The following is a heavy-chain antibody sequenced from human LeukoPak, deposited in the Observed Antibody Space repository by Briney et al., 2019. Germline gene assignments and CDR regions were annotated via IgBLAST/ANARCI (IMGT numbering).Heavy chain of an antibody. D-gene: IGHD3-22*01. CDR3: ARDPTGNYDPH. CDR1: GFTLSSYS. CDR2: ISSSSSYI. Sequence: GGSLRLSCAASGFTLSSYSMNWVRQAPGKGLEWVSSISSSSSYIYYADSVKGRFTISRDNAKNSLYLQMNSLRAEDTAVYYCARDPTGNYDPHWGQGTLVTVSS. J-gene: IGHJ4*02. V-gene: IGHV3-21*01.